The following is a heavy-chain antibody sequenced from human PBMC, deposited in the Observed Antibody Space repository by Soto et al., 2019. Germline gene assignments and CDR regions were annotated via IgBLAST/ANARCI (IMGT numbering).Heavy chain of an antibody. CDR2: ISYDGSNK. D-gene: IGHD1-1*01. J-gene: IGHJ6*02. CDR3: ARDRLRYNWNDFPYYYYGMDV. CDR1: GFTFSSYA. V-gene: IGHV3-30-3*01. Sequence: GGSMRLSCAASGFTFSSYAMHWVRQAPGRGLEWVAVISYDGSNKYYADSVKGRFTISRDNSKNTLYLQMNSLRAEDTAVYYCARDRLRYNWNDFPYYYYGMDVWGQGTTVTVSS.